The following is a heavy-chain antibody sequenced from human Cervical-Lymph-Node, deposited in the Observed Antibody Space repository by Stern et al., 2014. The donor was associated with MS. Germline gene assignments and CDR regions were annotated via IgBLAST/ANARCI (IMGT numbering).Heavy chain of an antibody. D-gene: IGHD6-13*01. Sequence: QITLKESGPTLVKPTQTLTLTCTFSGFSLSTSGVGVGWIRQPPGKALEWLALIYWDDDKRYSPSLKIRLTITKDTSKNQVVLTMTNMDPVDTATYYCAVRLTLYSTSWYSMHYFDYWGQGTLVTVSS. V-gene: IGHV2-5*02. CDR1: GFSLSTSGVG. CDR3: AVRLTLYSTSWYSMHYFDY. J-gene: IGHJ4*02. CDR2: IYWDDDK.